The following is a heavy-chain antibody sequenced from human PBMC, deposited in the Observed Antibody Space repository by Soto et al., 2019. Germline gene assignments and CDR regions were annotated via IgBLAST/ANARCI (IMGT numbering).Heavy chain of an antibody. J-gene: IGHJ5*02. D-gene: IGHD3-9*01. CDR2: IKSKTDGGTT. Sequence: EVQLVESGGGLVKPGGSLRLSCAASGFTCSNAWMSWVRQAPGKGLEWVGRIKSKTDGGTTDYAAPVKGRFTISRDDSKNTLYLQMNSLKTEYTAVYYSTTVKGMRHYDILIGYYNVEWFDPWGHGPLVTVSS. V-gene: IGHV3-15*01. CDR1: GFTCSNAW. CDR3: TTVKGMRHYDILIGYYNVEWFDP.